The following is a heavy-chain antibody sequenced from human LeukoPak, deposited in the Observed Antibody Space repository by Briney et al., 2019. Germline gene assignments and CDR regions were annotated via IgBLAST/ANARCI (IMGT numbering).Heavy chain of an antibody. J-gene: IGHJ4*02. Sequence: GGSLRLSCAASGFTFSSYAMNWVRQAPGKGLEWVSGISGSGGGTYYADSVKGRFTISRDNAKNSLYLQMNSLRAEDTAVYYCARVPSYYYDSSGYPLWGQGTLVTVSS. V-gene: IGHV3-23*01. CDR3: ARVPSYYYDSSGYPL. CDR2: ISGSGGGT. CDR1: GFTFSSYA. D-gene: IGHD3-22*01.